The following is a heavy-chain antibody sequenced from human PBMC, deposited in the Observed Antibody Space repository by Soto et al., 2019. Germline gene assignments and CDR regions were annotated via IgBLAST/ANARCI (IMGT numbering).Heavy chain of an antibody. D-gene: IGHD3-3*01. V-gene: IGHV1-46*01. CDR1: GYTFTSYY. J-gene: IGHJ4*02. CDR2: INPSGGTT. CDR3: ARVAQNERSAYSVIPFDY. Sequence: QVQLVQSGAEVKKPGASVKVSCKASGYTFTSYYMHWVRQAPGQGPEWMGIINPSGGTTGYAQNFQGRVTMTRDTSTSTVYMELSSLRSEDTAVYYCARVAQNERSAYSVIPFDYWGQGTLVTVSS.